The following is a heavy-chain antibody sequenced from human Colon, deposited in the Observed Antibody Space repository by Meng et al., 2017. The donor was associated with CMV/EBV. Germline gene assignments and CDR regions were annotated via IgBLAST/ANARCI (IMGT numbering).Heavy chain of an antibody. Sequence: ASVKVSCKVSGYTLTELSMHWVRQAPGKGLEGMGGFDPEDGETIYAQKFQGRVTMTEDTSTDTAYMELSSLRAEDTAVYYCARDRCFVNCYGMDVWGQGTTVTVSS. D-gene: IGHD2-15*01. J-gene: IGHJ6*02. CDR1: GYTLTELS. CDR2: FDPEDGET. V-gene: IGHV1-24*01. CDR3: ARDRCFVNCYGMDV.